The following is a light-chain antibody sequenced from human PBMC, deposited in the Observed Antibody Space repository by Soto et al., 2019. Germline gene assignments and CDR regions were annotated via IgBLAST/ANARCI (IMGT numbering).Light chain of an antibody. CDR3: SSYTSSSTYV. Sequence: QSVLTQPTSMSGSPGQSITISCTGTSSDVGGYNYVSWYQQHPGKAPKLMIYDVSNRPSGVSNRFSGSKSGNTASLTISGLKAEDEADYYCSSYTSSSTYVFGTGTQVTVL. V-gene: IGLV2-14*01. CDR1: SSDVGGYNY. CDR2: DVS. J-gene: IGLJ1*01.